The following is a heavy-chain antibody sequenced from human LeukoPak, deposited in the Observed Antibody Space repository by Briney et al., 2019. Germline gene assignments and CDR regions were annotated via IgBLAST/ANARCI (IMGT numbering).Heavy chain of an antibody. J-gene: IGHJ4*02. CDR3: ARDLEGLVTAMGY. V-gene: IGHV3-21*01. CDR2: ISYTGTYI. CDR1: AFSLNAYN. D-gene: IGHD2-21*02. Sequence: SPGGSLRLSCAASAFSLNAYNMNWVRQAPGKGLEWVSSISYTGTYIYYADSVKGRFTISRDTSKSTLNLQMNSLRAEDTAVYYCARDLEGLVTAMGYWGQGTLVTVSS.